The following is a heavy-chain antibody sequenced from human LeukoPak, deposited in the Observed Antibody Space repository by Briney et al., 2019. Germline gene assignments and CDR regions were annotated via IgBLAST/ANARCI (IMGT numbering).Heavy chain of an antibody. CDR2: ISSSSSYI. CDR3: ARDPGSAVVVPAALDYFDY. CDR1: GFTFSSNS. J-gene: IGHJ4*02. D-gene: IGHD2-2*01. V-gene: IGHV3-21*01. Sequence: GGSLRLSCAASGFTFSSNSMHWVRQAPGTWLEWVSSISSSSSYIFDADSMKGRFTISRDNAKNSLYLQMNSLRAEDTAVYYCARDPGSAVVVPAALDYFDYWGQGTLVTVSS.